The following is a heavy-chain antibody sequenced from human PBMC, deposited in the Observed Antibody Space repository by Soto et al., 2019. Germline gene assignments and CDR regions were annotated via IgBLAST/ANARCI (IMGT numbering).Heavy chain of an antibody. V-gene: IGHV3-30-3*01. D-gene: IGHD3-10*01. CDR1: GFTFSSYA. CDR2: ISYDGSNK. J-gene: IGHJ4*02. Sequence: GGSLRLSCAASGFTFSSYAMHWVRQAPGKGLEWVAVISYDGSNKYYADSVKGRFTISRDNSKNTLYLQMNSLRAEDTAVYYCARDHPNFFRGVITYYFDYWGQGTLVTVSS. CDR3: ARDHPNFFRGVITYYFDY.